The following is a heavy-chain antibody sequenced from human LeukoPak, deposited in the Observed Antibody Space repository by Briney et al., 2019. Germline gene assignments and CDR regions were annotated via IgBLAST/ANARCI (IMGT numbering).Heavy chain of an antibody. D-gene: IGHD1-20*01. J-gene: IGHJ6*02. Sequence: PGGSLRLSCAASGFSVSSNYMSWVRQAPGKGLEWVSVIYSGGSTYYADSVKGRFTISRDNSKNTLYLQMNSLRAEDTAVYYCARGSLTGEYGMDVWGQGTTVTVSS. CDR3: ARGSLTGEYGMDV. CDR1: GFSVSSNY. V-gene: IGHV3-66*01. CDR2: IYSGGST.